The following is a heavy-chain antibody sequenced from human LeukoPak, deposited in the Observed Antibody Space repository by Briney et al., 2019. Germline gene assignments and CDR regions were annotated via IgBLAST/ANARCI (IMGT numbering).Heavy chain of an antibody. J-gene: IGHJ6*02. V-gene: IGHV3-23*01. Sequence: PGGSLRLSCAASGFTFSNYAMSWVRQAPGKGLEWVSAILESGGSTYYADSVKGRFTISRDNSKNTLYLQMNSLRAEDTAVYCCAKRSPRDYYYNMDVWGQGTTVTVSS. CDR2: ILESGGST. CDR1: GFTFSNYA. CDR3: AKRSPRDYYYNMDV.